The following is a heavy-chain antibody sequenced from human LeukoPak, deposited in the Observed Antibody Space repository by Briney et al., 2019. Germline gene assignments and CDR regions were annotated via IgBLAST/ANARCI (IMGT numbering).Heavy chain of an antibody. J-gene: IGHJ5*02. CDR1: GFTFSSYW. V-gene: IGHV3-74*01. CDR3: ARVGYSSGWYRA. Sequence: PGGSLRLSCAASGFTFSSYWMHLVRQAPGKGLVWVSRINSDGSSTSYADSVKGRFTTSRDNAKNTLYPQMNSLRAEDTAVYYCARVGYSSGWYRAWGQGTLVTVSS. CDR2: INSDGSST. D-gene: IGHD6-19*01.